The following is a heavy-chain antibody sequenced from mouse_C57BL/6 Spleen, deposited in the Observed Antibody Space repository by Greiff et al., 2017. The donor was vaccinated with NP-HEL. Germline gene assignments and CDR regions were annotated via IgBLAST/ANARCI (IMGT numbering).Heavy chain of an antibody. CDR3: ARSGVTTDY. D-gene: IGHD2-2*01. J-gene: IGHJ2*01. V-gene: IGHV1-54*01. CDR2: INPGSGGT. Sequence: QVQLKESGAELVRPGTSVKVSCKASGYAFTNYLIEWVKQRPGQGLEWIGVINPGSGGTNYNEKFKGKATLTADKSSSTAYMQLSSLTSEDSAVYFCARSGVTTDYWGQGTTLTVSS. CDR1: GYAFTNYL.